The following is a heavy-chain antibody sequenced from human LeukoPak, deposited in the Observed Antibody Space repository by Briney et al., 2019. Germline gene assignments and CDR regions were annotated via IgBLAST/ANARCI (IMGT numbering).Heavy chain of an antibody. Sequence: SETLSLTCTVSGVSISSYYWTWIRQPAGKGLEWIGRIYTSGSTKYNPSLKSRVTMSVDTSKNQFSLKLSSVTAADTALYYCARARGTVAIDYWGQGTLVTVSS. V-gene: IGHV4-4*07. CDR1: GVSISSYY. CDR2: IYTSGST. CDR3: ARARGTVAIDY. D-gene: IGHD5-12*01. J-gene: IGHJ4*02.